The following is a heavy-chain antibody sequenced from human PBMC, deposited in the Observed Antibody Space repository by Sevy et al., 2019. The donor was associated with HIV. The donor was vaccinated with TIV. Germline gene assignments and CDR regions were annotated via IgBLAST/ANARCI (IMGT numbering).Heavy chain of an antibody. CDR1: GGSISSYY. V-gene: IGHV4-59*08. Sequence: SQTLSLTCTVSGGSISSYYWSWIRQSPGKGLEWIGHIYYSGSTNYNPSLKSRVTISVDTSKNQFSLKLSSVTAADTAVYYCARLKGLRFLVWFDPWGQGTLVTVSS. J-gene: IGHJ5*02. CDR3: ARLKGLRFLVWFDP. CDR2: IYYSGST. D-gene: IGHD3-3*01.